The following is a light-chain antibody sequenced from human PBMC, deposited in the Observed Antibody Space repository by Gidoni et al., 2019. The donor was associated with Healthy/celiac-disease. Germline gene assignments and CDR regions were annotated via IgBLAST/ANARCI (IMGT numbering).Light chain of an antibody. J-gene: IGKJ1*01. V-gene: IGKV1-27*01. CDR1: QGISNY. CDR3: QKYNSAWT. Sequence: DIQMTQSPSSLSASVGDRVTITCRASQGISNYLAWYQQKPGKVPKLLIYAASTLQSGVPSRFSGSGSGTDFTRTISSLQPEDVATYYCQKYNSAWTFGQXTKVEIK. CDR2: AAS.